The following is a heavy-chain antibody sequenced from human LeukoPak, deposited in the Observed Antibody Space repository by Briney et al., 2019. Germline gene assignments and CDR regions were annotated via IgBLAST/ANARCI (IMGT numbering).Heavy chain of an antibody. CDR1: GGSTSSYY. J-gene: IGHJ4*02. V-gene: IGHV4-4*07. D-gene: IGHD6-19*01. CDR3: ARDWSPRIAVAGAIDY. Sequence: SETLSLTCTVSGGSTSSYYWSWIRQPAGKGLEWIGRIYTSGSTNYNPSLKSRVTMSVDTSKNQFSLKLSSVTAADTAVYYCARDWSPRIAVAGAIDYWGQGTLVTVSS. CDR2: IYTSGST.